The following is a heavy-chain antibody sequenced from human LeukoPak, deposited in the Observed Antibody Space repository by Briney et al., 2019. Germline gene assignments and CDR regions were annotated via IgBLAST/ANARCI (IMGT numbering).Heavy chain of an antibody. V-gene: IGHV1-24*01. CDR3: ATPQHYYDSSGYFCYFDY. J-gene: IGHJ4*02. Sequence: ASVKVSCKVSGYTLTELSMHWVRRAPGKGGEWRGGFDPEDGETIYAQKFQGRVTMTEDTSTDTAYMELSSLRSEDTAVYYCATPQHYYDSSGYFCYFDYWGQGTLVTVSS. CDR1: GYTLTELS. D-gene: IGHD3-22*01. CDR2: FDPEDGET.